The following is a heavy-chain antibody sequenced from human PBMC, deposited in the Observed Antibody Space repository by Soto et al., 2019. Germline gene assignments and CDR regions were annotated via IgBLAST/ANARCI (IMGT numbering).Heavy chain of an antibody. V-gene: IGHV4-31*03. CDR3: ARDPLPATDY. CDR2: IYYSGST. CDR1: GGSISSGAYY. Sequence: PSETLSLTCTVSGGSISSGAYYWSWIRQHPGKGLERIGYIYYSGSTYYNPSLKSRVTISVDTSKNQFSLKLSSVTAADTAVYSCARDPLPATDYWGQGTLVTVS. J-gene: IGHJ4*02.